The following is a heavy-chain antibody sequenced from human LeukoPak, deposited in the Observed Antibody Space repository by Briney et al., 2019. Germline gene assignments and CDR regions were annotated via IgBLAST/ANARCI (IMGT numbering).Heavy chain of an antibody. D-gene: IGHD2-15*01. CDR3: ARDRLLFDAGSGLQI. CDR1: GFTFSTYT. CDR2: ISGSSSYI. V-gene: IGHV3-21*01. J-gene: IGHJ3*02. Sequence: GGSLRLSCAASGFTFSTYTMNWVRRAPEKGLEWVSSISGSSSYIYYSDSVKGRFTISRDNAKNSLYLQMNSLRAEDTAVYYCARDRLLFDAGSGLQIWGQGTMVTVSS.